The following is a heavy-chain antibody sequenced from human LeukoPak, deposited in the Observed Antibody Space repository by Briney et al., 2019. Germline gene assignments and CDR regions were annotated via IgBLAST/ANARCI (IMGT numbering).Heavy chain of an antibody. CDR2: ISAYNGNT. CDR1: GYTFTSYG. Sequence: ASVKVSCKASGYTFTSYGISWVRQAPGQGLEWMGWISAYNGNTNYARKLQGRVTMTTDTSTSTAYMELRSLRSDDTAVYYCARDLGATTLDYFDYWGQGTLVTVSS. CDR3: ARDLGATTLDYFDY. V-gene: IGHV1-18*01. J-gene: IGHJ4*02. D-gene: IGHD1-26*01.